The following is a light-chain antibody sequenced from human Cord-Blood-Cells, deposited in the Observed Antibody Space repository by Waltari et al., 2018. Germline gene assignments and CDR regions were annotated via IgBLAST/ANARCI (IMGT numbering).Light chain of an antibody. CDR2: RNN. V-gene: IGLV1-47*01. Sequence: QSVLTQPPSASGTPGQRVTISCSGSSSNIGSNYVSWYQQLPGTAPKLLIYRNNPRPSGVPVRFSGSKSGTSASLAISGLRAEDEADYYCAAWDDSLSGWVFGGGTKLTVL. CDR3: AAWDDSLSGWV. J-gene: IGLJ3*02. CDR1: SSNIGSNY.